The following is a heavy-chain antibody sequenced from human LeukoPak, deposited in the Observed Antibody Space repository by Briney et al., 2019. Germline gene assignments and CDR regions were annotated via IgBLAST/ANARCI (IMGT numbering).Heavy chain of an antibody. D-gene: IGHD6-19*01. Sequence: GGSLRLSCAAPGFTFSSYEMNCVRQAPGKGLEWVSYISSSGSTIYYADSVKGRFTISRDNAKNSLYLQMNSLKAEDTAIYYYATSGNAPRSSVWYSDFWGQGTLVTVSS. V-gene: IGHV3-48*03. CDR3: ATSGNAPRSSVWYSDF. CDR1: GFTFSSYE. CDR2: ISSSGSTI. J-gene: IGHJ1*01.